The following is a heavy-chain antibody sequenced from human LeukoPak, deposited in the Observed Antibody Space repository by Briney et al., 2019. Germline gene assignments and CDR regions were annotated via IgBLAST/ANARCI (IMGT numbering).Heavy chain of an antibody. V-gene: IGHV3-33*01. CDR1: GFTFSSHV. J-gene: IGHJ3*02. CDR3: ARGRRRDANTFDAFDI. D-gene: IGHD5-24*01. Sequence: PGTSLRLSCAASGFTFSSHVMHWVRQAPGKGLEWVAVIWYSGSSKYYADSVRGRFTVSRDNFNNTLYLQMTSLRAEDTAVFYCARGRRRDANTFDAFDIWGQGTMVTVSS. CDR2: IWYSGSSK.